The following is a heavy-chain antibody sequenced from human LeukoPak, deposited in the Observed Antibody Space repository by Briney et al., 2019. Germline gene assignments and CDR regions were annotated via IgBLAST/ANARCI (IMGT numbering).Heavy chain of an antibody. CDR1: GFTFSGHW. CDR3: TRDRSRAEDD. J-gene: IGHJ4*02. D-gene: IGHD1-14*01. V-gene: IGHV3-7*01. Sequence: GGSLRLSCAASGFTFSGHWMGWVRQAPGKGLEWVANINQGGSDKYYVDSVKGRFTISRDNANNLLYLQMNSLRGEDTDVYYCTRDRSRAEDDWGQGTLVTVSS. CDR2: INQGGSDK.